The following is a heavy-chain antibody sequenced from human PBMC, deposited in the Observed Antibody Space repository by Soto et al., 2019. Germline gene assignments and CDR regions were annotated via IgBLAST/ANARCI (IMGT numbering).Heavy chain of an antibody. V-gene: IGHV1-8*01. CDR2: MNPNSGNT. Sequence: GASVKVSCKASGYTFTSYDINWVRQATGQGLEWMGWMNPNSGNTGYAQKFQGRVTMTRNTSISTAYMELSSLRSEDTAVYYCARFFGYCSGGSCYGSDYWGQGSQVTVSS. CDR1: GYTFTSYD. J-gene: IGHJ4*02. D-gene: IGHD2-15*01. CDR3: ARFFGYCSGGSCYGSDY.